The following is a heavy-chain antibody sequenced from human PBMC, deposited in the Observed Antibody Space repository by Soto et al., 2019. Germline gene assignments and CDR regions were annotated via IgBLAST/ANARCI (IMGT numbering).Heavy chain of an antibody. J-gene: IGHJ6*02. Sequence: KVSCKASGYTFTGYYVHWVREAPGQGLEWMGWINPETGGTSYAQKFQGRVTLSRDTSINTAYLELSSLRFDDAAVYFCARERFQVISDGMDVWGQGTTVTVSS. V-gene: IGHV1-2*02. D-gene: IGHD2-21*01. CDR2: INPETGGT. CDR3: ARERFQVISDGMDV. CDR1: GYTFTGYY.